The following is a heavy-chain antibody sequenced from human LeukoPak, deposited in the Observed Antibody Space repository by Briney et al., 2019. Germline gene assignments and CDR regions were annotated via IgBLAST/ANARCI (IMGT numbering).Heavy chain of an antibody. CDR2: ISAYNGNT. V-gene: IGHV1-18*01. D-gene: IGHD2-15*01. CDR1: GYTFTSYG. J-gene: IGHJ5*02. CDR3: ATCMVGEPWWFDP. Sequence: ASVKVSCKASGYTFTSYGISWVRQAPGQGLEWMGWISAYNGNTNYAQKLQGRVTMTTDTSTSTAYMELRGLRSDDTAVYYCATCMVGEPWWFDPWGQGTLVTVSS.